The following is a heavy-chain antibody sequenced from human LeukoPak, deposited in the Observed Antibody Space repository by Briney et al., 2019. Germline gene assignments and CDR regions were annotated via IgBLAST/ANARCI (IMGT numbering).Heavy chain of an antibody. CDR2: IIPIFGTA. Sequence: ASVKVSCKASGGTFSSYAISWVRQAPGQGLEWMGGIIPIFGTANYARKFQGRVTITADESTSTAYMELSSLRSEDTAVYYCASSVPRRYSSSSGFFGAFDIWGQGTMVTVSS. J-gene: IGHJ3*02. V-gene: IGHV1-69*13. D-gene: IGHD6-6*01. CDR1: GGTFSSYA. CDR3: ASSVPRRYSSSSGFFGAFDI.